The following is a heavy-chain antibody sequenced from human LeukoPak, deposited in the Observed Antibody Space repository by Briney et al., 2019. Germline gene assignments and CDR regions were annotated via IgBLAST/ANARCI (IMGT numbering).Heavy chain of an antibody. CDR2: IIPMVGKA. CDR1: GGTFSSYA. J-gene: IGHJ4*02. V-gene: IGHV1-69*13. Sequence: SVKVSCKASGGTFSSYAIRWVRQAPGQGLEWMGGIIPMVGKAKYAEKLEGRVTINADEYKSTAYMELSSLRSEDTAVYYCARDYVIHTWLPLGLWGQGTLVTVSS. D-gene: IGHD3-16*01. CDR3: ARDYVIHTWLPLGL.